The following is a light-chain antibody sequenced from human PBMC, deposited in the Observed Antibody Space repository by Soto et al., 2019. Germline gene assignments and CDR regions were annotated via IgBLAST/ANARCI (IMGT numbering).Light chain of an antibody. Sequence: DILMTQSPSSLSATIGDRVTINCRASQAISNSLAWYQQKPGKVPKLLIYAASTLQSGVPSRFSGSGSGTDFTLTISSLQPEDVATYYCQKYDSGLAFTFDPGTIVDLK. CDR1: QAISNS. CDR2: AAS. CDR3: QKYDSGLAFT. V-gene: IGKV1-27*01. J-gene: IGKJ3*01.